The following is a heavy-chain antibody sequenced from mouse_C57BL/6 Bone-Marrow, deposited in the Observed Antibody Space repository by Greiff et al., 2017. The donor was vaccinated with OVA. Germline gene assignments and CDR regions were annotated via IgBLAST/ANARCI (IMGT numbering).Heavy chain of an antibody. CDR3: ARSSLRNDY. J-gene: IGHJ2*01. CDR2: ISYDGSN. Sequence: VQLQQSGPGLVKPSQSLSLTCSVTGYSITSGYYWNWIRQFPGNKLEWMGYISYDGSNNYNPSLKNRISITRDTSKNQFFLKLNSVTTEDTATYYCARSSLRNDYWGQGTTLTVSS. D-gene: IGHD6-1*01. V-gene: IGHV3-6*01. CDR1: GYSITSGYY.